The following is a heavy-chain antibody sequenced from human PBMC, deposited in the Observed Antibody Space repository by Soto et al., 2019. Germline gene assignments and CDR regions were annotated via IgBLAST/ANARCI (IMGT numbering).Heavy chain of an antibody. Sequence: PGGSLRLSCAASGFTFSSYAIHWVRQAPGKGLEWVAVISYDGSNKYYADSVKGRFTISRDNSKNTLYLQMNSLRAEDTAVYYCARDPGGATPNWFDPWGQGTLVTVS. J-gene: IGHJ5*02. D-gene: IGHD5-12*01. CDR1: GFTFSSYA. V-gene: IGHV3-30-3*01. CDR2: ISYDGSNK. CDR3: ARDPGGATPNWFDP.